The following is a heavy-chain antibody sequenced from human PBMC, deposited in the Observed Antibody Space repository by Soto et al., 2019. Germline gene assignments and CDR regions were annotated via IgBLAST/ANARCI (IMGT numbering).Heavy chain of an antibody. D-gene: IGHD6-13*01. CDR1: GYTFTSYA. CDR2: INAGNGNT. V-gene: IGHV1-3*01. CDR3: ARAPTKVAAAGTSWLDP. Sequence: ASVKVSCKASGYTFTSYAMHWVRQAPGQRLEWMGWINAGNGNTKYSQKFQGRVTITRDTSASTAYMELSSLRSEDTAVYYCARAPTKVAAAGTSWLDPWGQGTLVTVSS. J-gene: IGHJ5*02.